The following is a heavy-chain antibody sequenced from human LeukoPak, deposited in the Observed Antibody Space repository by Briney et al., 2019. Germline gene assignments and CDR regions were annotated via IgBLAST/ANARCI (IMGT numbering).Heavy chain of an antibody. Sequence: GGSLRLSCAASGFTVSSNYMSWVRQAPGKGLEWVSVIYSGGSTYYADSVKGRFTISRDNSKNTLYLQMNSLRAEDTAVYYCASYIVVVPAATGWFDPWGQGTLVTASS. CDR3: ASYIVVVPAATGWFDP. D-gene: IGHD2-2*01. CDR1: GFTVSSNY. V-gene: IGHV3-66*02. CDR2: IYSGGST. J-gene: IGHJ5*02.